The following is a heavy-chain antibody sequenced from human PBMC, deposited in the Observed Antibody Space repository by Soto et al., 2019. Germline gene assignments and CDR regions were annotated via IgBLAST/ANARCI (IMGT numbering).Heavy chain of an antibody. J-gene: IGHJ3*02. CDR3: AGSIWSGDDAFDI. D-gene: IGHD3-3*01. Sequence: GGSLRLSCAASGFTVSSNYMSWVRQAPGKGLEWVSVIYSGGSTYYADSVKGRFTISRDNSKNTLYLQMNSLRAEDTAVYYCAGSIWSGDDAFDIWGQGTMVTVSS. V-gene: IGHV3-53*01. CDR2: IYSGGST. CDR1: GFTVSSNY.